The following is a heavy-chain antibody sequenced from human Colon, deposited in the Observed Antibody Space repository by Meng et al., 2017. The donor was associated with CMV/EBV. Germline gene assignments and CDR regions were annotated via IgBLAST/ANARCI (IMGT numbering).Heavy chain of an antibody. CDR1: YS. V-gene: IGHV3-11*04. Sequence: YSMCWIRQAPGKGLEWVSDISSSGSPIYYADSVKGRFTISRDNAKNSLYLQMNSLRAEDTAVYYCVRVPLSPYYGSGTYYPGRFDPWGQGTLVTVSS. CDR2: ISSSGSPI. D-gene: IGHD3-10*01. CDR3: VRVPLSPYYGSGTYYPGRFDP. J-gene: IGHJ5*02.